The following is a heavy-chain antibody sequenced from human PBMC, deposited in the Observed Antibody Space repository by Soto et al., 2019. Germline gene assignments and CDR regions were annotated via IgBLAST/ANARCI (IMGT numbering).Heavy chain of an antibody. V-gene: IGHV3-74*01. CDR1: GFTFSSYW. CDR3: ARGGYYGSWTDLGGPYYGMDV. J-gene: IGHJ6*02. CDR2: INSDGSRT. D-gene: IGHD3-10*01. Sequence: GGSRRLSCAASGFTFSSYWMHWVRQAPGKGLVWVSRINSDGSRTSYADSVKGRFTISRDNAKNTLYLQINSLRAEDTAVYYCARGGYYGSWTDLGGPYYGMDVWGQGTTVTVSS.